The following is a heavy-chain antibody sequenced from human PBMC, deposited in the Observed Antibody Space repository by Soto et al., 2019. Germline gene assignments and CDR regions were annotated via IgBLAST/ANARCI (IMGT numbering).Heavy chain of an antibody. D-gene: IGHD6-6*01. CDR2: FDPEDGET. J-gene: IGHJ6*02. CDR3: ATFMVEYSSSSVYYGMEV. CDR1: GYTLTEVS. Sequence: GASVNGYCKVSGYTLTEVSMHWVRQAPGKVLDCIGGFDPEDGETIYAQNFQGRVTMHEDTSTDTAYMELSSLRSEDTAVYYCATFMVEYSSSSVYYGMEVWGQGTRDNVS. V-gene: IGHV1-24*01.